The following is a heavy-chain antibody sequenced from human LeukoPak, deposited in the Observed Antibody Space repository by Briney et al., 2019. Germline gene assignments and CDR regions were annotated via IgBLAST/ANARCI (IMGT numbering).Heavy chain of an antibody. Sequence: PSETLSLTCTVSGYSISSGYYWGWIRQPPGKGLEWIGEIYLYGTTNYNPSFTSRVTMSVDRSRNQFSLKLTSVTAADTAVYYCGRGKGSSWYTVDYWGQGTLVTVSS. J-gene: IGHJ4*02. V-gene: IGHV4-38-2*02. CDR2: IYLYGTT. CDR3: GRGKGSSWYTVDY. D-gene: IGHD6-13*01. CDR1: GYSISSGYY.